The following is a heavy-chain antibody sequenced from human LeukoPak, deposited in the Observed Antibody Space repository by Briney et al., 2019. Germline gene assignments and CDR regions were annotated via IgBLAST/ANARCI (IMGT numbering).Heavy chain of an antibody. Sequence: SETLSLTCAVYGGSFSGYYWSWIRQPPGKGLEWIGEINHSGSTNYNPSLKSRVTISVDTSKNQFSLKLGSVTAADTAVYYCARHSPSDDFWSATRDIWFDPWGQGTLVTVSS. D-gene: IGHD3-3*01. CDR1: GGSFSGYY. CDR3: ARHSPSDDFWSATRDIWFDP. V-gene: IGHV4-34*01. CDR2: INHSGST. J-gene: IGHJ5*02.